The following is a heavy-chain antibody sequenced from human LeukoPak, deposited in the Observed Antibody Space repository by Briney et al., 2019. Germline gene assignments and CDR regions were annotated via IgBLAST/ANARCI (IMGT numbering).Heavy chain of an antibody. CDR3: ARETTMIVVVRTGGFDY. D-gene: IGHD3-22*01. Sequence: SETLSLTCTVSGYSISSGYYWGWIRQPPGKGLEWIGSIYHSGSTYYNPSLKSRVTISVDKSKNQFSLKLSSVTAADTAVYYCARETTMIVVVRTGGFDYWGQGTLVTVSS. CDR1: GYSISSGYY. J-gene: IGHJ4*02. V-gene: IGHV4-38-2*02. CDR2: IYHSGST.